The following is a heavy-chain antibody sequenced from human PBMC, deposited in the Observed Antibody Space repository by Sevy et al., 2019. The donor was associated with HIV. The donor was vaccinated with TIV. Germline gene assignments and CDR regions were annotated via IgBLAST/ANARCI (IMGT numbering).Heavy chain of an antibody. V-gene: IGHV3-21*01. Sequence: GGSLRLSCAASGFTFSIYTLNWVRQAPGKGLEWVSSISPTSSYIYYADSVKGRFSISRDNAKNSLFLQMNSLRADDTVIYYCAKEDSNGVCYSSWGQGTLVTVSS. CDR3: AKEDSNGVCYSS. J-gene: IGHJ5*02. D-gene: IGHD2-21*01. CDR2: ISPTSSYI. CDR1: GFTFSIYT.